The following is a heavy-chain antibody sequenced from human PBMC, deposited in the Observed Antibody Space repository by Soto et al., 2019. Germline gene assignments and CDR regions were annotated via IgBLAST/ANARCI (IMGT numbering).Heavy chain of an antibody. CDR3: ARSPRSSPYFDY. Sequence: LKISCQSSGYTFSNFWIGWVRQLPGKGLEWMGIIYPGDHETRYSPSFHGKVTISADRSINTAYLQWNSLEASDTAFYFCARSPRSSPYFDYWGQGALVTVSS. V-gene: IGHV5-51*01. D-gene: IGHD6-13*01. J-gene: IGHJ4*02. CDR1: GYTFSNFW. CDR2: IYPGDHET.